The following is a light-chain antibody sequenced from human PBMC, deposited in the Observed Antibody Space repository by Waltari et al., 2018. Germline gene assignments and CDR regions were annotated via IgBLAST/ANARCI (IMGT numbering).Light chain of an antibody. CDR3: MQALQTPYT. Sequence: DIVMTQSPLSLSVTPGEAASISCRSSPSLLHSNGYNYLDWYLQKPGQSPQLLIYLGSNRSSGVPDRFSGSASGTDFTLKISRVEAEDVGVYYCMQALQTPYTFGQGTKLEIK. CDR1: PSLLHSNGYNY. J-gene: IGKJ2*01. V-gene: IGKV2-28*01. CDR2: LGS.